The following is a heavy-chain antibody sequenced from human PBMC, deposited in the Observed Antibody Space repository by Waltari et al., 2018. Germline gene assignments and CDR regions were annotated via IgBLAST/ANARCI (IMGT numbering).Heavy chain of an antibody. CDR2: INHSGST. D-gene: IGHD2-2*01. J-gene: IGHJ6*02. CDR3: ARVRCYARSCYYGMDV. Sequence: QVQLQQWGAGLLKPSETLSLTCAVYGGSFSGYYWSWIRQPPGKGLEWIGEINHSGSTNYNPSLKSRVTISVDTSKNQFSLKLSSVTAADTAVYYCARVRCYARSCYYGMDVWGQGTTVTVSS. V-gene: IGHV4-34*01. CDR1: GGSFSGYY.